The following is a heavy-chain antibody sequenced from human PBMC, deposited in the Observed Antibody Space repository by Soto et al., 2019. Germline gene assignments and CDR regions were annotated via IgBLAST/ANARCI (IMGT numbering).Heavy chain of an antibody. CDR1: GYSFTSYT. CDR3: VSLLHLGKLSSFYFDS. Sequence: QVQILQSGAEVKKPGASVKLSCQASGYSFTSYTVHWVRQAPGQSLEWMGWINGGNGNTEFSQKFQGRVTITRDTSASTAYMELSSLRSEDTAVYYCVSLLHLGKLSSFYFDSWGQGTLVTVSS. CDR2: INGGNGNT. J-gene: IGHJ4*02. D-gene: IGHD3-16*01. V-gene: IGHV1-3*01.